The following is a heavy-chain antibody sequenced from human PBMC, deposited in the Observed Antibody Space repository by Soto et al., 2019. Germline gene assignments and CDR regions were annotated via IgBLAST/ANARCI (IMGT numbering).Heavy chain of an antibody. CDR3: AGLAVAGIYDY. CDR1: GFSFSTYA. V-gene: IGHV3-23*01. J-gene: IGHJ4*02. D-gene: IGHD6-19*01. Sequence: GGSLRLSCAASGFSFSTYAMSWVRQASGKGLEWVSVISDSGDITVYADSVKGRFTMSRDNSKNTLYLQMNSLRAEDTAVYYCAGLAVAGIYDYWGQGTLVTVSS. CDR2: ISDSGDIT.